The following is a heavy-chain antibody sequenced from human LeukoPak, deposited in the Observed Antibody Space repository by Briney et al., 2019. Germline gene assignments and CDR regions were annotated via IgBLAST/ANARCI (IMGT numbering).Heavy chain of an antibody. D-gene: IGHD1-1*01. J-gene: IGHJ4*02. CDR1: GFTFSSYA. Sequence: PGGSLRLSCAASGFTFSSYAIHWVRQAQGKGLEWVAVISYDGTYKYYADSVKGRFTISRDNAKNTLYLQMNSLRAEDTAVYYCARGQGGTTFDYWGQGTLVTVSS. V-gene: IGHV3-30-3*01. CDR3: ARGQGGTTFDY. CDR2: ISYDGTYK.